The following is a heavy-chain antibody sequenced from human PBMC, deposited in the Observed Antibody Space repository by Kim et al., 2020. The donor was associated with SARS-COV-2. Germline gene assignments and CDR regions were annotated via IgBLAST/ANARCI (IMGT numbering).Heavy chain of an antibody. CDR3: ARGSLNSSGWSIGYYFDY. CDR1: GGSISSYY. V-gene: IGHV4-59*01. CDR2: IYYSGST. J-gene: IGHJ4*02. D-gene: IGHD6-19*01. Sequence: SETLSLTCTVSGGSISSYYWSWIRQPPGKGLEWIGYIYYSGSTNYNPSLKSRVTISVDTSKNQFSLKLSSVTAADTAVYYCARGSLNSSGWSIGYYFDYWGQGTLVTVSS.